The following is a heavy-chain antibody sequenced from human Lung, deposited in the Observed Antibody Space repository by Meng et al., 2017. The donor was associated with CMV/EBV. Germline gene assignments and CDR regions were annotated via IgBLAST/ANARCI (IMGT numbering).Heavy chain of an antibody. J-gene: IGHJ4*02. CDR3: AKGTGAAIYYFDY. D-gene: IGHD3-9*01. CDR1: GFTFSSYV. Sequence: GGSLRLXXAASGFTFSSYVMTWVRQAPGKGLEWVSSISGSDSSTNYADSVKGRFTISRDNSKNTLYVQMNSLTAEDTAVYYCAKGTGAAIYYFDYWGQGNXV. CDR2: ISGSDSST. V-gene: IGHV3-23*01.